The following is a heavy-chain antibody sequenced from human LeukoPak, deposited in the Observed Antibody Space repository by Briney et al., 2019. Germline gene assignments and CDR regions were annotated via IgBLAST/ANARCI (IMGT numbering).Heavy chain of an antibody. CDR1: GGTFSSYA. D-gene: IGHD6-6*01. V-gene: IGHV1-69*05. Sequence: ASVKVSCKASGGTFSSYAISWVRQAPGQGLEWMGGIIPIFGTANYAQKFQGRVTITTDESTSTAYMELSSLRSEDTAVYYCAREARSPVVAFDIWGQGTMVTVSS. CDR3: AREARSPVVAFDI. J-gene: IGHJ3*02. CDR2: IIPIFGTA.